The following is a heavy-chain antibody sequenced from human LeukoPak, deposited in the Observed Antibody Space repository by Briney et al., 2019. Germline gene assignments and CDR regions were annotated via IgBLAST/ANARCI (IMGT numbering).Heavy chain of an antibody. J-gene: IGHJ6*03. D-gene: IGHD5-18*01. CDR1: GYTFTSYG. CDR2: IIPIFGTA. CDR3: ATSPWIQRIPGNYYYMDV. V-gene: IGHV1-69*05. Sequence: SVKVSCKASGYTFTSYGISWVRQAPGQGLEWMGGIIPIFGTANYAQKFQGRVTITTDESTSTAYMELSSLRSEDTAVYYCATSPWIQRIPGNYYYMDVWGKGTTVTVSS.